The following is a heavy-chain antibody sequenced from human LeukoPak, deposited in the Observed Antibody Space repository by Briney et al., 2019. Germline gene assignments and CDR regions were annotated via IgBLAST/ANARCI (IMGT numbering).Heavy chain of an antibody. CDR3: TTDTFDSDGYSHDF. D-gene: IGHD3-22*01. J-gene: IGHJ4*02. CDR1: GFTFSNTW. V-gene: IGHV3-15*01. CDR2: IKRKVDGETT. Sequence: PGESLRLSCSGSGFTFSNTWMSWVRQAPPKGLEWVGRIKRKVDGETTDYAASVKGRISISGDDAESRLYMEMNSLKTEDTAVYYCTTDTFDSDGYSHDFWGQGNLVTVSS.